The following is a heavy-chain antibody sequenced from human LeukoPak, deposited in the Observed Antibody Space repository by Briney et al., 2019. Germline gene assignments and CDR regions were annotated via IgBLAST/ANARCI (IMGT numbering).Heavy chain of an antibody. D-gene: IGHD1-26*01. CDR2: ISGSGGST. CDR3: AKDLGSGSYYPSEYFQH. CDR1: GFTFSSYA. J-gene: IGHJ1*01. V-gene: IGHV3-23*01. Sequence: GGSLRLSCAASGFTFSSYAMSWVRQAPGKGLEWVSAISGSGGSTYYADSVKGRFTISRDNSKNTLYLQTNSLRAEDTAVYYCAKDLGSGSYYPSEYFQHWGQGTLVTVSS.